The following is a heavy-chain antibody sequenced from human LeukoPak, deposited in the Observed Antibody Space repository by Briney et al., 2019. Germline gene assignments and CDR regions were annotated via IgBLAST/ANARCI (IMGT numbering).Heavy chain of an antibody. CDR2: INPNSGGT. J-gene: IGHJ5*02. CDR3: ASSLELRWFDP. D-gene: IGHD1-7*01. V-gene: IGHV1-2*02. CDR1: GYTFTGYY. Sequence: AXXKVSCKASGYTFTGYYMHWVRQAPGXGLEWMGWINPNSGGTNYAQKFQGRVTMTRDTSISTAYMELSRLRSDDTAVYYCASSLELRWFDPWGQGTLVTVSS.